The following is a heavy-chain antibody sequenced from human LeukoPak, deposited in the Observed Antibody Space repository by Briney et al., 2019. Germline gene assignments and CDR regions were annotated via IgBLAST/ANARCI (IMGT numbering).Heavy chain of an antibody. CDR3: AREDDYSFDP. CDR1: GYSFSSHD. V-gene: IGHV1-8*01. J-gene: IGHJ5*02. Sequence: ASVKVSCKASGYSFSSHDINWVRQATGQGLEWMGWMNPKSGNTDHAQKFQGRVTMSRNTSISVAYLELSSLRSEDTAVYYCAREDDYSFDPWGQGTLVTVSS. D-gene: IGHD4-11*01. CDR2: MNPKSGNT.